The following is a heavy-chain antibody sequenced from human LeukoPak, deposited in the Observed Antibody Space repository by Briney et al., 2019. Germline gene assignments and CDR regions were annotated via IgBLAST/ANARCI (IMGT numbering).Heavy chain of an antibody. D-gene: IGHD6-13*01. CDR2: ISSSSSTI. CDR3: ARDVYSSSWSFDY. J-gene: IGHJ4*02. Sequence: PGGSLRLSCAASGFTFSSYSMNWVRQAPGKGLEWVSYISSSSSTIYYADSVKGRFTISRDNAKNSLYQEMNSLRAEDTAVYYCARDVYSSSWSFDYWGQGTLVTVSS. V-gene: IGHV3-48*04. CDR1: GFTFSSYS.